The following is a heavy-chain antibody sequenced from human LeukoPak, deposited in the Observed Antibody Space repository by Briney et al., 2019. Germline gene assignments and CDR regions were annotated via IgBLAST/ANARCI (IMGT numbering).Heavy chain of an antibody. D-gene: IGHD3-3*01. Sequence: PSETLSLTCAVYGGSFSGRYWSWIRQPPGKGLEWIGEINHSGSTNYNPSLKSRVTISVDTSKNQFSLKLSSVTAADTAVYYCARGPLRSGYYRPNWFDPWGQGTLVTVSS. J-gene: IGHJ5*02. V-gene: IGHV4-34*01. CDR3: ARGPLRSGYYRPNWFDP. CDR1: GGSFSGRY. CDR2: INHSGST.